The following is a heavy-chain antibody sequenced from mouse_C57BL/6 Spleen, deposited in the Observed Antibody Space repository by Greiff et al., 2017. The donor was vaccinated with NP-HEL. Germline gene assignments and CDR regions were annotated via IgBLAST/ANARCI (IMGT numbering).Heavy chain of an antibody. CDR3: ARLGYDFDY. CDR2: IDPSDSYT. D-gene: IGHD2-2*01. V-gene: IGHV1-50*01. J-gene: IGHJ2*01. Sequence: VQLQQPGAELVKPGASVKLSCKASGYTFTSYWMQWVKQRPGQGLEWIGEIDPSDSYTNYNQKLKGKATLTVDTSSSTAYMQLSSLTSEDSAVYYCARLGYDFDYWGQGTTLTVSS. CDR1: GYTFTSYW.